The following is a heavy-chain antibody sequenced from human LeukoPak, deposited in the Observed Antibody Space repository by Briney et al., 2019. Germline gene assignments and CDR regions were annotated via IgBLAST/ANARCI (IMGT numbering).Heavy chain of an antibody. CDR2: TSWNSGSI. J-gene: IGHJ4*01. CDR1: GFTFDDYA. CDR3: AKARLYHSSGYYYGGKSHPILDFGY. D-gene: IGHD3-22*01. Sequence: GGSLTLSCAASGFTFDDYAMQWVRQAQGQGLEWVSVTSWNSGSIGYADSVKGRFTIYTDTAKNSLYLQMNSLRAEDTALYYCAKARLYHSSGYYYGGKSHPILDFGYRGHGTLVTAS. V-gene: IGHV3-9*01.